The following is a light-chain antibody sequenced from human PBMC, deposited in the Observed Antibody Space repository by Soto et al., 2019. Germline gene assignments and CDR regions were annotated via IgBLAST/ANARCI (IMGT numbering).Light chain of an antibody. CDR1: QSVSSSY. CDR2: GAS. CDR3: QHYNSYSEA. J-gene: IGKJ1*01. Sequence: EIVLTQSPGTLSLSPGESAALSSRASQSVSSSYLAWYQQKPGQAPRLLIYGASSRTTGIPDRFSGSGSGTEFTLTISSLQPDDFATYYCQHYNSYSEAVGQGTKVAIK. V-gene: IGKV3-20*01.